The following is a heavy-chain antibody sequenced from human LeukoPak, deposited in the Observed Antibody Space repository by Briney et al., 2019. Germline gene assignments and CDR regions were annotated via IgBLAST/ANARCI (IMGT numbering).Heavy chain of an antibody. CDR3: ARDGCSSTSWPYYYYGMDV. V-gene: IGHV3-66*01. D-gene: IGHD2-2*01. Sequence: GGSLRLSCAASGFTVSSNYMSWVRRAPGKGLEWVSVIYSGGSTYYADSVKGRFTISRDNSKNTLYLQMNSLRAEDTAVYYCARDGCSSTSWPYYYYGMDVWGQGTTVTVSS. CDR1: GFTVSSNY. CDR2: IYSGGST. J-gene: IGHJ6*02.